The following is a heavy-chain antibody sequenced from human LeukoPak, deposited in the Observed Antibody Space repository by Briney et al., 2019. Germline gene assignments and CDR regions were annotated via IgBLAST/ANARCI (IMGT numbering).Heavy chain of an antibody. CDR2: IYYSGST. Sequence: ASETLSLTCTVSGGSISSYYWSWIRQPPEKGLEWLGYIYYSGSTNYNPSLKSRVTISVDTSKNQFSLKLSSVTAADTAVYYCARDRRGDYLTYYYYYGMDVWGQGTTVTVSS. D-gene: IGHD4-17*01. CDR3: ARDRRGDYLTYYYYYGMDV. J-gene: IGHJ6*02. V-gene: IGHV4-59*01. CDR1: GGSISSYY.